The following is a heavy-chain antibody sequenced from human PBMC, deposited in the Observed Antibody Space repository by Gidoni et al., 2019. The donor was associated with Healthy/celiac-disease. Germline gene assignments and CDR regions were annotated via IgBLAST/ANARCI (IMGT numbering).Heavy chain of an antibody. V-gene: IGHV3-33*01. CDR3: ASLRPYDAFDI. CDR1: GFAFSSYG. CDR2: IWYDGSNK. J-gene: IGHJ3*02. Sequence: QVRLVESGGGVVQPGRSLRLSCAASGFAFSSYGMHWVRQAPGKGLGWVAVIWYDGSNKYYADSVEGRFTISRDNSKNTLYLQMNSLSAEDTAVYYGASLRPYDAFDIWGQGTMVTVSS.